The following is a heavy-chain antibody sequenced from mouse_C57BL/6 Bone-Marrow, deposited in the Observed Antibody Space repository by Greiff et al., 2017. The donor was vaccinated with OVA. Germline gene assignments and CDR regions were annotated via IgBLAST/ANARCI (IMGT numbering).Heavy chain of an antibody. V-gene: IGHV5-4*03. D-gene: IGHD3-2*02. CDR3: ARQLRLLAY. J-gene: IGHJ3*01. CDR1: GFTFSSYA. CDR2: ISDGGSYT. Sequence: EVMLVESGGGLVKPGGSLKLPCAASGFTFSSYAMSWVRQTPEKRLEWVATISDGGSYTYYPDNVKGRFTISRDNAKNNLYLQMSHLKSEDTAMYYCARQLRLLAYWGQGTLVTVSA.